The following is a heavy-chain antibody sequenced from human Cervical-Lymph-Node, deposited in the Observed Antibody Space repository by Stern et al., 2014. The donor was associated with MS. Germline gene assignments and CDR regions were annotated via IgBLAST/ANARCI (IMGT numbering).Heavy chain of an antibody. CDR2: VSGSGGST. Sequence: EVQLLESGGGLVQPGGSLRLSCAASGFTFSSYAMSWVRQAPGKGLEWFSAVSGSGGSTYYADSVKGRFTISRDNSKNTLYLQMNSLRAEDTAVHYCAKDRLSTRITIFGVDTRGGMDVWGQGTTVTVSS. CDR1: GFTFSSYA. CDR3: AKDRLSTRITIFGVDTRGGMDV. V-gene: IGHV3-23*01. J-gene: IGHJ6*02. D-gene: IGHD3-3*01.